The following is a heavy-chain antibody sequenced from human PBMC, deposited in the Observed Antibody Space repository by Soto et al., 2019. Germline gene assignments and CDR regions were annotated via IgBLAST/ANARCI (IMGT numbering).Heavy chain of an antibody. CDR1: GGSISSVGYY. CDR3: TGAYYALDGYILDT. V-gene: IGHV4-31*03. CDR2: NDYSGIT. J-gene: IGHJ5*02. D-gene: IGHD3-16*01. Sequence: SETLSLTFTVSGGSISSVGYYWTWIRQHPGKGQECVVYNDYSGITYYNPSLKSRVTISLDTSKNQFSLKLSSVTAADTSVYYWTGAYYALDGYILDTWGQGTSVTVSS.